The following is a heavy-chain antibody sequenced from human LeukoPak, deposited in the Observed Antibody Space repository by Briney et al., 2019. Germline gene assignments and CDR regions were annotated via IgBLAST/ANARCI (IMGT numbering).Heavy chain of an antibody. CDR1: GFTVSSNY. J-gene: IGHJ6*02. CDR2: IYSGGST. D-gene: IGHD2-2*01. V-gene: IGHV3-53*01. CDR3: ARYPQPAYYYYGMDV. Sequence: GGSLRLSCASSGFTVSSNYMSLVRQAPGKGLEWVSVIYSGGSTYYADSVKGRFTITRDNSKNTLYLQMHSLRAEDTAVYYCARYPQPAYYYYGMDVWGQGTTVTVSS.